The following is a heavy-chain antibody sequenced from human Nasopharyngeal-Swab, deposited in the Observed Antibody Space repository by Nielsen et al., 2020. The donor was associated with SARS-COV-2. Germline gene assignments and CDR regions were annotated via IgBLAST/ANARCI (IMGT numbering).Heavy chain of an antibody. CDR2: MNSNSGNT. CDR1: GYTFTSYD. J-gene: IGHJ6*03. V-gene: IGHV1-8*01. CDR3: ARVSGIQVDVGATTSYYYYMDV. D-gene: IGHD1-26*01. Sequence: ASVKVSCKASGYTFTSYDINRVRQATGHGLVWLGWMNSNSGNTGYAQKFQGSVTMTRNTSISTAYMELSSLRSEDTAVYYCARVSGIQVDVGATTSYYYYMDVWGKGTTVTVSS.